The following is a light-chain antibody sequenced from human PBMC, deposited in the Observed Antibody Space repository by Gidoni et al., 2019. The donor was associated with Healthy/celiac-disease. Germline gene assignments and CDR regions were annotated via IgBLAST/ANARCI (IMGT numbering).Light chain of an antibody. CDR1: QDISNY. CDR2: DAS. V-gene: IGKV1-33*01. J-gene: IGKJ2*01. Sequence: DIQMTQSPSSLSASVGDRVTITCQASQDISNYLNWYQQKPGKAPKLLIYDASNLETGVPSRFSGSGSGTDFTFTISSLQPEDIATYYCQQYDNLLMYTFXQXTKLEIK. CDR3: QQYDNLLMYT.